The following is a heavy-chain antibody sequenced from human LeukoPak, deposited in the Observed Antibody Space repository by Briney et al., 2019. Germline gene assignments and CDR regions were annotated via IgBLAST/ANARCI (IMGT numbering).Heavy chain of an antibody. CDR3: ARSNGGVPAAILRESNWFDP. V-gene: IGHV3-7*01. Sequence: GEPLRLSCAASGFTFSSYWMSWVRQAPGKGLEWVANIKQDGSEKYYVDSVKGRFTISRDNAKNSLYLQMNSLRAEDTAVYYCARSNGGVPAAILRESNWFDPWGQGTLVTVSS. J-gene: IGHJ5*02. D-gene: IGHD2-2*02. CDR1: GFTFSSYW. CDR2: IKQDGSEK.